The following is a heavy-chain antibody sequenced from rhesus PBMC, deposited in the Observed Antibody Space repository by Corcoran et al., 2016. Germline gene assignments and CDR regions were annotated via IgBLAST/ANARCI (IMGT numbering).Heavy chain of an antibody. CDR2: IGGDSSYT. CDR1: GFTFSGYE. D-gene: IGHD1-20*01. CDR3: ARRYSWNNFYGLDS. V-gene: IGHV3-115*02. Sequence: EVQLAESGGGLVQPGGSLRLSCAASGFTFSGYEMHWVRQAPGKELESVSVIGGDSSYTHYLDSVKGRFTISRDNVKNSLSLQMNSLRAEDTAVYYCARRYSWNNFYGLDSWGQGVVVTVSS. J-gene: IGHJ6*01.